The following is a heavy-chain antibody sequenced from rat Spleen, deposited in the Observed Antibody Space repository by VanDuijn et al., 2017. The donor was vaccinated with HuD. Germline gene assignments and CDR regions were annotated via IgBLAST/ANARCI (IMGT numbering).Heavy chain of an antibody. CDR1: GFTFSDYY. CDR3: ARQDTSGYSNWFTY. CDR2: ISYDGGTT. V-gene: IGHV5-29*01. J-gene: IGHJ3*01. D-gene: IGHD4-3*01. Sequence: EVQLVESDGGLVQPGRSLKLSCAASGFTFSDYYMAWVRQAPAKGLEWVAYISYDGGTTYYRDSVKGRFTVSRDNAKSTLYLQMDSLRSEDTATYYCARQDTSGYSNWFTYWGQGTLVTVSS.